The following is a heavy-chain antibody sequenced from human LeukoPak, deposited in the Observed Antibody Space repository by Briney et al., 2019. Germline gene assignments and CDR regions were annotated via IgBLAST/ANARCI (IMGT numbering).Heavy chain of an antibody. CDR1: GGSISSNRYY. Sequence: SETLSLTCNVSGGSISSNRYYWAWIRQPPGKGLEWIGGIYYLGSTYYSPSLQSRLTISVDTSRNRFSLKLTSVTAADTAVYFCARVTGQQLVQVDNWFDPWGQGTLVIVSS. CDR2: IYYLGST. V-gene: IGHV4-39*01. J-gene: IGHJ5*02. D-gene: IGHD6-13*01. CDR3: ARVTGQQLVQVDNWFDP.